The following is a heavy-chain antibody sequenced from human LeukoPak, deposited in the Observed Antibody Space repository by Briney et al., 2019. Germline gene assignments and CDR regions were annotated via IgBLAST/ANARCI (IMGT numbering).Heavy chain of an antibody. CDR1: GFTFDDYA. J-gene: IGHJ5*02. Sequence: GGSLRLSCAASGFTFDDYAMHWVRQAPGKGLEWVSLISWDGGSTYYADSVKGRFTISRDNAKNSLYLQMNSLRAEDTALYYCARAGYSSGHFDPWGQGTLVTVSS. CDR3: ARAGYSSGHFDP. D-gene: IGHD6-19*01. V-gene: IGHV3-43D*03. CDR2: ISWDGGST.